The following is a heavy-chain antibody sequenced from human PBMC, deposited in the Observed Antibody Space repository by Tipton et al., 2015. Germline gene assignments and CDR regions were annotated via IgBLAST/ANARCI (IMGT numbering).Heavy chain of an antibody. CDR1: GFTFSNYA. Sequence: SLRLSCAASGFTFSNYAMGWVRQAPGKGLEWLSVMSSSGVKTYYADSVKGRFTISRDNSKNTLYLEMNTLRGEDTAIYYCAKGVRGSYYVGFDPWGQGTLVTVSS. CDR2: MSSSGVKT. D-gene: IGHD1-26*01. V-gene: IGHV3-23*01. J-gene: IGHJ5*02. CDR3: AKGVRGSYYVGFDP.